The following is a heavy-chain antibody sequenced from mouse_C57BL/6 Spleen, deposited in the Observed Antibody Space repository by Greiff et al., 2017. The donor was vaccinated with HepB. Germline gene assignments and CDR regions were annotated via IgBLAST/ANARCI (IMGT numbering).Heavy chain of an antibody. CDR2: IWSGGST. J-gene: IGHJ3*01. Sequence: VQLQQSGPGLVQPSQSLSITCTFSGFSLTSYGVHWVRQSPGKGLEWLGVIWSGGSTDYNAAFISRLSISKDNSKSQVFFKMNSLQADDTAIYYCARPHYYGSSSWFAYWGQGTLVTVSA. D-gene: IGHD1-1*01. CDR1: GFSLTSYG. V-gene: IGHV2-2*01. CDR3: ARPHYYGSSSWFAY.